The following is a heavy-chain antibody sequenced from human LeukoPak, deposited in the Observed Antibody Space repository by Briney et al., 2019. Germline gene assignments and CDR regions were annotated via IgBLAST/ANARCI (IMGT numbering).Heavy chain of an antibody. CDR2: ISSSSSYI. V-gene: IGHV3-21*01. Sequence: GSLRLSCAASGFTFSSYSMNWVRQAPGKGLEWVSSISSSSSYIYYADSVKGRFTISRDNAKNSLYLQMNSLRAEDTAVYYCASPLAGYSGYDRDYWGQGTLVRVSS. J-gene: IGHJ4*02. CDR3: ASPLAGYSGYDRDY. D-gene: IGHD5-12*01. CDR1: GFTFSSYS.